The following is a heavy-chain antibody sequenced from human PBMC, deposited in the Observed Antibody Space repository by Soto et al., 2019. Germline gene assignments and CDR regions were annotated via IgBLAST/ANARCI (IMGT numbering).Heavy chain of an antibody. J-gene: IGHJ6*02. CDR1: GFTFSSYV. CDR2: ISHDGNNK. D-gene: IGHD2-2*01. Sequence: GGSLRLSCAASGFTFSSYVMHWVRQTPGKGLEWVAFISHDGNNKYYADSVKGRFTISRDNSKNTLYLQMNSLRAEDTAVYYCAREMNIVLVPAAMRDYYYYGMDVWGQGTTVTVSS. V-gene: IGHV3-30-3*01. CDR3: AREMNIVLVPAAMRDYYYYGMDV.